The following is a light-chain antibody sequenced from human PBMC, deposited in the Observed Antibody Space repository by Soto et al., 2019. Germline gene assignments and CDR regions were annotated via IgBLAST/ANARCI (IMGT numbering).Light chain of an antibody. CDR1: QSISSY. CDR2: AAS. V-gene: IGKV1-39*01. CDR3: QQSYSTPLT. J-gene: IGKJ4*01. Sequence: DTQMTQSPSSLSASVGDRVTITCRASQSISSYLNWYQQKPGKAPKLLIYAASSLQSGVPSRFSGSGSGTDFTLTISSLQPEDFATYYCQQSYSTPLTFGGGTKVAIK.